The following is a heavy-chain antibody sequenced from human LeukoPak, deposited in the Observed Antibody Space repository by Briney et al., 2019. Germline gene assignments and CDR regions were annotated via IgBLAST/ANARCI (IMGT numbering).Heavy chain of an antibody. Sequence: ASVKVSCKASGYTFTSYAMHWVRQAPGQRLEWMGWINAGNGNTKYSQKFQGRVTITRDTSASTAYMELSSLRSEDTAVYYCARDYYDSSGYSYYYGMDVWGQGTTVTVSS. J-gene: IGHJ6*02. CDR3: ARDYYDSSGYSYYYGMDV. D-gene: IGHD3-22*01. CDR1: GYTFTSYA. V-gene: IGHV1-3*01. CDR2: INAGNGNT.